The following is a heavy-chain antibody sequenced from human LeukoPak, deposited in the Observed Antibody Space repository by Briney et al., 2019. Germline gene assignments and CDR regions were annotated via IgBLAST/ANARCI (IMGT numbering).Heavy chain of an antibody. Sequence: PGGSLRLSCAASGFTVSTNYMSWVRQALGKGLEWVSVIYSSGSTYYADSVKGRFTIFRDNSKNTLYLQMNSLRAEDTAVYYCARDGGLAPYSSSTPFDYWGQGTLVTVSS. CDR3: ARDGGLAPYSSSTPFDY. D-gene: IGHD6-6*01. J-gene: IGHJ4*02. CDR1: GFTVSTNY. CDR2: IYSSGST. V-gene: IGHV3-66*03.